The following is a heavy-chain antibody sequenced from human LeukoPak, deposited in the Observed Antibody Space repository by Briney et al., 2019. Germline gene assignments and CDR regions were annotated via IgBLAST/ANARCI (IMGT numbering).Heavy chain of an antibody. Sequence: PGRSLRLSCAASGFTFSRYGMHWVRQAPGKGLEWVALISYDASNKYYADSVNGRFTISRDKSKNTLYLQMNSLRVEDTAVYYCAKDENPGMAVAGTAADYWGRGTLVTVSS. CDR3: AKDENPGMAVAGTAADY. V-gene: IGHV3-30*18. CDR2: ISYDASNK. CDR1: GFTFSRYG. D-gene: IGHD6-19*01. J-gene: IGHJ4*02.